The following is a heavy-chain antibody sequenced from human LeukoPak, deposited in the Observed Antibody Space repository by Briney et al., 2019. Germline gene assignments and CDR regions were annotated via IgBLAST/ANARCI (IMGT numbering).Heavy chain of an antibody. CDR3: VRVFLESLTAGYFDH. Sequence: GGSLRLSCAASGFTFTASWMNWVRQAPGKGLEWVAVISYDGRQKYYADSVKGRFTISRDNSKDTVYLQMNSLRDEDSATYYCVRVFLESLTAGYFDHWGQGTLVTVSP. CDR2: ISYDGRQK. J-gene: IGHJ4*02. V-gene: IGHV3-30*03. CDR1: GFTFTASW. D-gene: IGHD3-3*01.